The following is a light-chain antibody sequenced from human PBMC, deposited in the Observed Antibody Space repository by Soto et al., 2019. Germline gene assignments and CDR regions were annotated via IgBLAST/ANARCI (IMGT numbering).Light chain of an antibody. J-gene: IGKJ4*01. CDR2: DGS. CDR1: QTINSW. V-gene: IGKV1-5*01. Sequence: DIQMTQSPSTLSASVGDRVTITCRASQTINSWLAWYQQKPGRAPQVVIYDGSRLKSGVPSRFSGDGSGTEFNLTISGLQPDDFATYYCQQYTSYSFTFGGGTKVESK. CDR3: QQYTSYSFT.